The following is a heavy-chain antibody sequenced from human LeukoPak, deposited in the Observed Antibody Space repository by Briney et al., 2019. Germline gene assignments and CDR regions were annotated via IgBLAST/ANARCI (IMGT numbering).Heavy chain of an antibody. D-gene: IGHD4-11*01. CDR3: ARRYSNYFFDY. J-gene: IGHJ4*02. Sequence: SETLSLTCGVSGYSITNGYYWAWIRQPPGKGLEWIGIIYYSGNTYYNPSLKSRVTISVDTSKNQFSVMVSSVTAADTAVYYCARRYSNYFFDYWGQGTLVTVST. V-gene: IGHV4-38-2*01. CDR1: GYSITNGYY. CDR2: IYYSGNT.